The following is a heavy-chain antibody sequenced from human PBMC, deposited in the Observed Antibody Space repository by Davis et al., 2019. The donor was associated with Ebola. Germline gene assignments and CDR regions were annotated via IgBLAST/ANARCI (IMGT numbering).Heavy chain of an antibody. Sequence: MPSETLSLTCAVYGGSFSGYYWSWIRQPPGKGLEWIGEINHSGSTNYNPSLKSRVTISVDTSKNQFSLKLSSVTAADTAVYYCARKGRFWSGYLDYWGQGTLVTVSS. CDR2: INHSGST. V-gene: IGHV4-34*01. CDR1: GGSFSGYY. CDR3: ARKGRFWSGYLDY. J-gene: IGHJ4*02. D-gene: IGHD3-3*01.